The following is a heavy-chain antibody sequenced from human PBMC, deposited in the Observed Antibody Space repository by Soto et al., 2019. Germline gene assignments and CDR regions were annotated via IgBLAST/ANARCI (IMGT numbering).Heavy chain of an antibody. J-gene: IGHJ6*02. Sequence: SVKVSCKASGFTFTSSAVQWVRQARGQRLEWIGWIVVGSGNTNYAQKFQERVTITRDMSTSTAYMELSSLRAEDTAVYYCARVEGAARYYYYGMDVWGQGTTVTVSS. D-gene: IGHD6-6*01. V-gene: IGHV1-58*01. CDR2: IVVGSGNT. CDR1: GFTFTSSA. CDR3: ARVEGAARYYYYGMDV.